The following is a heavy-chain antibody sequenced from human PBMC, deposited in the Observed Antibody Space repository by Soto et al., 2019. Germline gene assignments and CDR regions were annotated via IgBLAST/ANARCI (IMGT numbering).Heavy chain of an antibody. V-gene: IGHV3-23*01. Sequence: EVQLLESGGGLAQPGGSLRLSCAASGFTFSNYAMSWVRQAPGKGLEWVSGIGSGRDKMYYADSVKGRFTVSRDNSKNTVYLQMKSLRAEDTAVYYCAKYLVYDSFSRGTFDIWGQGAVVTVSS. CDR1: GFTFSNYA. CDR2: IGSGRDKM. CDR3: AKYLVYDSFSRGTFDI. J-gene: IGHJ3*02. D-gene: IGHD2-8*01.